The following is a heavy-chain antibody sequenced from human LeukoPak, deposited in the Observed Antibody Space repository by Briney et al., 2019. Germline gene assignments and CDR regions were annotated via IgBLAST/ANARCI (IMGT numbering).Heavy chain of an antibody. Sequence: GGSLRLSCAASGFTFRSYAMNWVRQAPGKGLEWVSAISSSGGSTYYADSVKDRFTISRDNAKDTLYLQMNSLRAEDTAVYYCASVRSGSWDWFDPWGQGTLVTVSS. CDR1: GFTFRSYA. CDR2: ISSSGGST. J-gene: IGHJ5*02. V-gene: IGHV3-23*01. CDR3: ASVRSGSWDWFDP. D-gene: IGHD3-10*01.